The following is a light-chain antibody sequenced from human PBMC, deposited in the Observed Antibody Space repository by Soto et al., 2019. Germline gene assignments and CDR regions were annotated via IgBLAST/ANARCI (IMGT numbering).Light chain of an antibody. Sequence: SYELTQPPSVSVAPGQTASIACGGDNIGSKSVHWYQQKPGQAPVLVVFDDTDRPSGIPERFSGSNSGNTATLTISRVEVGDEADYYCQVWDNGSDHYVFGVATKVTVL. V-gene: IGLV3-21*02. CDR2: DDT. CDR1: NIGSKS. CDR3: QVWDNGSDHYV. J-gene: IGLJ1*01.